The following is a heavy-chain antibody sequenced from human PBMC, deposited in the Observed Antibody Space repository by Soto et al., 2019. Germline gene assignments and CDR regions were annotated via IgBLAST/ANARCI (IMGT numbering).Heavy chain of an antibody. V-gene: IGHV4-39*01. Sequence: SETLSLTCTVSGGSISSSSYYWGWIRQPPGKGLEWIGSIYYSGSTYYNPSLKSRVTISVDTSKNQFSLKLSSVTAADTAVYYCARRITMVRGVPFDYWGQGTLVTVSS. J-gene: IGHJ4*02. CDR2: IYYSGST. D-gene: IGHD3-10*01. CDR3: ARRITMVRGVPFDY. CDR1: GGSISSSSYY.